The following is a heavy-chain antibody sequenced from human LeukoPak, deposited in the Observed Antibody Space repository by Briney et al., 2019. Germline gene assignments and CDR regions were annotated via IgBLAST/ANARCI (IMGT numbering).Heavy chain of an antibody. D-gene: IGHD6-13*01. J-gene: IGHJ5*02. CDR2: IYYSGST. V-gene: IGHV4-39*01. Sequence: SETLSLTCTVSGCSISSSSYYWGWIRQPPGKGLEWIGSIYYSGSTYYNPSLKSRVTISVDTSKNQFSLKLSSVTAADTAVYYCARPVGSSSWYPNNWFDPWGQGTLVTVSS. CDR1: GCSISSSSYY. CDR3: ARPVGSSSWYPNNWFDP.